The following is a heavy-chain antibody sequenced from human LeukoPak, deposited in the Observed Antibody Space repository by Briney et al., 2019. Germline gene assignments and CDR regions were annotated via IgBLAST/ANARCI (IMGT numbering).Heavy chain of an antibody. CDR3: ATGVRGYSYPVYYYGMDV. Sequence: GSTYYNPSLKGRVTISVDTSKNQFSLKLSSVTAADTAVYYCATGVRGYSYPVYYYGMDVWGKGTTVTVSS. CDR2: GST. V-gene: IGHV4-30-2*05. J-gene: IGHJ6*04. D-gene: IGHD5-18*01.